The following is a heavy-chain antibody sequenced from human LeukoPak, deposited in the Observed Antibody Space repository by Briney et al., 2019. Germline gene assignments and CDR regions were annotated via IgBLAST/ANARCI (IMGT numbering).Heavy chain of an antibody. V-gene: IGHV3-7*05. D-gene: IGHD6-13*01. CDR3: ARWRTSNWSEFDY. J-gene: IGHJ4*02. Sequence: PGGSLRLSCAASGFTFSSHWVAWLRQAPEKGLEWVANIKQDGSEIYYVDSVKGRFTISRDNAKNSLYLRMNSLRAEDTAVYFCARWRTSNWSEFDYWGQGTLVTVSS. CDR2: IKQDGSEI. CDR1: GFTFSSHW.